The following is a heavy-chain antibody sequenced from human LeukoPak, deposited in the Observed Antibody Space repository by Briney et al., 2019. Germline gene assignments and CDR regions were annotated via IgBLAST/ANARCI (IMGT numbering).Heavy chain of an antibody. Sequence: GASVKVSCKASGYTFTGYYMHWVRQAPGQGLEWMGWINPNSGGTNYAQKFQGWVTMTRDTSISTAYMELSRLRSDDTAVYYYARGFMSAWAVAGPYGMDVWGKGTTVTVSS. J-gene: IGHJ6*04. CDR1: GYTFTGYY. V-gene: IGHV1-2*04. D-gene: IGHD6-19*01. CDR2: INPNSGGT. CDR3: ARGFMSAWAVAGPYGMDV.